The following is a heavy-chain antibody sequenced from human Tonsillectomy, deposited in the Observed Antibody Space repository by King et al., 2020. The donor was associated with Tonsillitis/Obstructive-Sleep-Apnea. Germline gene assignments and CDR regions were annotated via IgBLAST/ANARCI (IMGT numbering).Heavy chain of an antibody. CDR2: INHSGST. J-gene: IGHJ4*02. CDR1: GGSFSGYY. Sequence: VQLQQWGAGLLKPSETLSLTCAVYGGSFSGYYWSWIRQPPGKGLEWIGEINHSGSTNYNPSLKSRVTISIDTSKNQFSLKLSSVTAADTAVYYCARGRGLRERWLQLAFDYWGQGTLVTVSS. CDR3: ARGRGLRERWLQLAFDY. D-gene: IGHD5-24*01. V-gene: IGHV4-34*01.